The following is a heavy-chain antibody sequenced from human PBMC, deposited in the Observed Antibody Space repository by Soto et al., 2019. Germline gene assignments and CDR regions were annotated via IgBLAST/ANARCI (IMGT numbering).Heavy chain of an antibody. CDR2: ISGSGGST. CDR3: AKDSGVMVRGVLDY. Sequence: EVQLLESGGGLVQPGGSLRLSCAASGFTFSSYAMSWVRQAPGKGLGWVSAISGSGGSTYYADSVKGRFTISRDNSTNTPYLKMNSLRAEDTAVYYCAKDSGVMVRGVLDYWGQGTLVTVSS. D-gene: IGHD3-10*01. CDR1: GFTFSSYA. V-gene: IGHV3-23*01. J-gene: IGHJ4*02.